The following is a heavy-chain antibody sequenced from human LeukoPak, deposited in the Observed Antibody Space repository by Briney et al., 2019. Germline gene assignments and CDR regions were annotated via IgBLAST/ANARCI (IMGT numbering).Heavy chain of an antibody. J-gene: IGHJ3*02. D-gene: IGHD6-13*01. CDR2: IYHSGSA. CDR1: GGSFSGYY. V-gene: IGHV4-34*01. Sequence: SETLSLTCAVYGGSFSGYYWSWIRQPPGKGLEWIGTIYHSGSAYYNPSLKSRVTISVDTSKNQFSLRLTSVTAADTAVYYCARAYSSSWCDAFDIWGQGTMVTVSS. CDR3: ARAYSSSWCDAFDI.